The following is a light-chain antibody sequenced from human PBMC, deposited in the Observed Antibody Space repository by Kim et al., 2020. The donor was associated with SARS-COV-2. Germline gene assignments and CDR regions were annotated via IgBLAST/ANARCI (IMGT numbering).Light chain of an antibody. V-gene: IGKV3D-7*01. Sequence: GERVTLPCRASQSATSTSLTWCQRTPGQAPRLLISGASTRAPAIPARFSGGGSGTDFTLTISSLQPEDFAVYYCQQDYDTPFGPGTKVDIK. CDR3: QQDYDTP. CDR1: QSATSTS. CDR2: GAS. J-gene: IGKJ3*01.